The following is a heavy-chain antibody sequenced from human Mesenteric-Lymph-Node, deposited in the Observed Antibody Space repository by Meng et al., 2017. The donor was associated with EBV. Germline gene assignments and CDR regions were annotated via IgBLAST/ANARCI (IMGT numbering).Heavy chain of an antibody. J-gene: IGHJ4*02. Sequence: QVQLVQSGAGVQKPGASVKVSCKAAGYTFTSYGISWVRQAPGQGLEWMGWISAYNGNTNYAQKLQGRVTMTTDTSTSTAYMELRSLRSDDTAVYYCARDPQGASGSYFTYWGQGTLVTVSS. CDR2: ISAYNGNT. CDR1: GYTFTSYG. CDR3: ARDPQGASGSYFTY. V-gene: IGHV1-18*01. D-gene: IGHD1-26*01.